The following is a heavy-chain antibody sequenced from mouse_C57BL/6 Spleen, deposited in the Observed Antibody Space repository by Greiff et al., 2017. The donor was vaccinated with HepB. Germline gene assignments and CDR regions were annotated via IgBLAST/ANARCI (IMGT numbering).Heavy chain of an antibody. CDR3: ARGRTGTWFAY. Sequence: VQLQESGAELVKPGASVKLSCKASGYTFTSYWMHWVKQRPGQGLEWIGMIHPNSGSTNYNEKFKSKATLTVDKSSSTAYMQLSSLTSEDSAVYYCARGRTGTWFAYWGQGTLVTVSA. D-gene: IGHD4-1*01. J-gene: IGHJ3*01. CDR1: GYTFTSYW. CDR2: IHPNSGST. V-gene: IGHV1-64*01.